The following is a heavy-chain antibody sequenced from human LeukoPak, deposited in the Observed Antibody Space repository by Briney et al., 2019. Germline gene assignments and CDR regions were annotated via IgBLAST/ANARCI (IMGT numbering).Heavy chain of an antibody. J-gene: IGHJ3*02. CDR2: ISGSGGNT. V-gene: IGHV3-23*01. D-gene: IGHD4-23*01. Sequence: GGSLRLSCAASGFPFSTYAMSWVRQAPGKGLEWVSTISGSGGNTDYADSVKGRFTISRDNSKNTLYLLINSLRAEDTAVYYCAKDGTTVVRGLFDKWGPGTMVTVSS. CDR1: GFPFSTYA. CDR3: AKDGTTVVRGLFDK.